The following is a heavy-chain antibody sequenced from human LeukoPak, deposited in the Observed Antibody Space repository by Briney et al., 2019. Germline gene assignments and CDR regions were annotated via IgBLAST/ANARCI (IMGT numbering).Heavy chain of an antibody. CDR1: GFTFSNCA. V-gene: IGHV3-23*01. Sequence: GGSLRLSCAASGFTFSNCAMSWVRQAPGMGLEWVSIISTSGGGTYYADSVKGRFTISRDNAKNSLYLQMNSLRAEDTAVYYCARDRYSGSPGVFDYWGQGTLVTVSS. CDR3: ARDRYSGSPGVFDY. CDR2: ISTSGGGT. J-gene: IGHJ4*02. D-gene: IGHD1-26*01.